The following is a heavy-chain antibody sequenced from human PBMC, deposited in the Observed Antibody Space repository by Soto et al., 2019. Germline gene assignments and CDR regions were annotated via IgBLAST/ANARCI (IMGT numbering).Heavy chain of an antibody. V-gene: IGHV4-39*01. CDR1: GGSITSSSSA. CDR3: ARHIHNQGFEYYFDS. CDR2: IDYSGNI. Sequence: QLQLQESGPGLVKPSETLSLTCNASGGSITSSSSAWGWIRQSPGKGLEWIGTIDYSGNIYYIPSLKSRITISVDTSKNQISLKLSSLTAADTAVYYCARHIHNQGFEYYFDSWGQGTLVTVSS. D-gene: IGHD1-1*01. J-gene: IGHJ4*02.